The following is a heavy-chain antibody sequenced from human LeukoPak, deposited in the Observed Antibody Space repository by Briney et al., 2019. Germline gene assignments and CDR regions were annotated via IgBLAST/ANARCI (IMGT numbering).Heavy chain of an antibody. J-gene: IGHJ4*02. CDR1: GFTFSTYV. CDR3: VRGTGY. V-gene: IGHV3-64D*06. CDR2: ISSNGDNT. Sequence: GGSLRLSCAASGFTFSTYVMHWVRQAPGKGLEYVSAISSNGDNTYYADSVKGRFTTSRDNSKNTLYLQMSSLRADDTAVYYCVRGTGYWGQGTLVTVSS.